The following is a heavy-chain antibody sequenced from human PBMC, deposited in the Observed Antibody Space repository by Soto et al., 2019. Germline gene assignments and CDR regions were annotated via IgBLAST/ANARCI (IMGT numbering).Heavy chain of an antibody. J-gene: IGHJ6*02. CDR1: GDTFSSYA. CDR2: IIPIIGTA. V-gene: IGHV1-69*06. Sequence: QVQLVQSGAEVKKPGSSVKVSCKASGDTFSSYAISWVRQAPGQGLEWMGGIIPIIGTANYAQKFQGRVTITADKSTSTAYMELSSLRSEDTAVYYCAILFRDHDFWSGPHGMDVWGQGTTVTVSS. CDR3: AILFRDHDFWSGPHGMDV. D-gene: IGHD3-3*01.